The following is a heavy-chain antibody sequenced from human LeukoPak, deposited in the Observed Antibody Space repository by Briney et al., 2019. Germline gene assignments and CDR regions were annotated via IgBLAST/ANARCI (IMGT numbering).Heavy chain of an antibody. Sequence: ASVKVSCKASGYTFTSYYMHWVRQAPGQGLEWMGIINPSGGSTGYAQKFQGRVTMTRDTSTSTVYMELSSLRSEDTAVYYCARAVRPYSCAPFDAFDIWGQGTMVTVSS. V-gene: IGHV1-46*01. CDR1: GYTFTSYY. CDR2: INPSGGST. CDR3: ARAVRPYSCAPFDAFDI. D-gene: IGHD5-18*01. J-gene: IGHJ3*02.